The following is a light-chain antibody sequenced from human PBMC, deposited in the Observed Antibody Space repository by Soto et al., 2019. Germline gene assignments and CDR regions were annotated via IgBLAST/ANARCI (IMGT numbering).Light chain of an antibody. CDR1: QTVSSS. Sequence: EIVLTQSPGTLSLSPGERATLSCSASQTVSSSLAWYRQKPGQAPRLLIYGASSRATGIPDRFSGSGSGTDFTLAINRLEPEDSAVYYCQQYYSSPRTFGRGTKVDIK. CDR2: GAS. J-gene: IGKJ1*01. V-gene: IGKV3-20*01. CDR3: QQYYSSPRT.